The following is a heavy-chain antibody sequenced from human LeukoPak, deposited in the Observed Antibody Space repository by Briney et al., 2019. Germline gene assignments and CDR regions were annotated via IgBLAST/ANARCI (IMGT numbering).Heavy chain of an antibody. J-gene: IGHJ3*02. Sequence: PSETLSLTCTVSSGPMDIFYWRCLRQPPGKGLEWIGYIYYSGSTNYNPSLRSRVTISLDMSKNQVSLRLSSVTAADTAVYYCARRPEYGDEGPDSLVIWGEGTMVTVSS. CDR2: IYYSGST. V-gene: IGHV4-59*08. CDR3: ARRPEYGDEGPDSLVI. D-gene: IGHD4-17*01. CDR1: SGPMDIFY.